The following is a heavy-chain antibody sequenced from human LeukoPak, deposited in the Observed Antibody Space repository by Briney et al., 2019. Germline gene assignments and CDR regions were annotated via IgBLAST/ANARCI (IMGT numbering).Heavy chain of an antibody. CDR3: ARLGGSYYTY. Sequence: HPGGSLRLSCAASGFTFSSYGMHWVRQAPGKGLEWVANIKQDGGEEYYVDSVKGRFTISRDNAKNSLFLQMNSLRVEDTAVYYCARLGGSYYTYWGQGTLVTVSS. J-gene: IGHJ4*02. D-gene: IGHD1-26*01. V-gene: IGHV3-7*01. CDR2: IKQDGGEE. CDR1: GFTFSSYG.